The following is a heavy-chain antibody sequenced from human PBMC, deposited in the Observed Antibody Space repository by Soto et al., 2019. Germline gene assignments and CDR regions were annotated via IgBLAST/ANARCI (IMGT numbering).Heavy chain of an antibody. D-gene: IGHD3-10*01. CDR1: GGSTSSYY. CDR3: ARSLGSYYYGSGSGFDY. V-gene: IGHV4-59*08. Sequence: SETLSLTCPVPGGSTSSYYCSWKRHPPGKGLEWIGYIYYSGSTNYNPSLKSRVTISVDTSKNQFSLKLSSVTAADTAVYYCARSLGSYYYGSGSGFDYWGQGTLVTVSS. CDR2: IYYSGST. J-gene: IGHJ4*02.